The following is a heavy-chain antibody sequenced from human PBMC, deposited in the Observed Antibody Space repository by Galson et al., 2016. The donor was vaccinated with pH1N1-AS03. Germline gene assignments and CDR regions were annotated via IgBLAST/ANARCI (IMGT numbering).Heavy chain of an antibody. CDR3: VKGLDGYNPAKY. D-gene: IGHD5-24*01. Sequence: SLRLSCAAFGLAFSYNGMAWVRQVPGKGLEWVSTVNDNGVRTHYADSVKGRFTISRDNSRNTLYLQMNGLRAADTAIYYCVKGLDGYNPAKYWGRGTLVTVSS. J-gene: IGHJ4*02. CDR2: VNDNGVRT. CDR1: GLAFSYNG. V-gene: IGHV3-23*01.